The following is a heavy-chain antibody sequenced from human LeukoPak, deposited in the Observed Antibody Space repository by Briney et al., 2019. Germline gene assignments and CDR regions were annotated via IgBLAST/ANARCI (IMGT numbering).Heavy chain of an antibody. CDR2: IYPGDSDT. CDR3: ARGIYCSSTSCSHWFDP. D-gene: IGHD2-2*01. CDR1: GYSFTTYW. Sequence: GESLKISCKGSGYSFTTYWIGWVRQMPGKGLEWMGIIYPGDSDTRYSPSFQGQVTISADKSISTAYLQWSSPKASDTAMYYCARGIYCSSTSCSHWFDPWGQGTLVTVSS. J-gene: IGHJ5*02. V-gene: IGHV5-51*01.